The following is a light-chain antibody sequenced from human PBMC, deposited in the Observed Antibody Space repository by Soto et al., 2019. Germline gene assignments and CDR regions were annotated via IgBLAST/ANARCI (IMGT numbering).Light chain of an antibody. CDR1: QSVSSSY. V-gene: IGKV3-20*01. Sequence: EIVLTQSPGTLSLSPGERATLSCRASQSVSSSYLAWYQQKPGQAPRLLIYGASSRATGIPDRFSGSGSGTDFTLTISRLEPEDFAVYYCQQYGSSRLLVTFGPGTKVDIK. J-gene: IGKJ3*01. CDR3: QQYGSSRLLVT. CDR2: GAS.